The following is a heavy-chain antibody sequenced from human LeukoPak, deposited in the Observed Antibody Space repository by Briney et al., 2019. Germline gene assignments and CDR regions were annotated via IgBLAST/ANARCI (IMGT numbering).Heavy chain of an antibody. D-gene: IGHD6-6*01. CDR3: ARNPSSSSSRYYYYMDV. Sequence: ASVKVSCKASGGTFSSYAISWVRQAPGQGLEWMGWMNPNSGNTGYAQKFQGRVTITRNTSISTAYMELSSLRSEDTAVYYCARNPSSSSSRYYYYMDVWGKGTTVTVSS. J-gene: IGHJ6*03. CDR2: MNPNSGNT. V-gene: IGHV1-8*03. CDR1: GGTFSSYA.